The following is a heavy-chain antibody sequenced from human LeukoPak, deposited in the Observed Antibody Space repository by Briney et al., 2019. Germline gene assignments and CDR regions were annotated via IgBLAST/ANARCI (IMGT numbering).Heavy chain of an antibody. CDR2: ISSSGSTI. J-gene: IGHJ4*02. D-gene: IGHD6-19*01. CDR1: GFTFSSYE. V-gene: IGHV3-48*03. Sequence: GGSLRLSCAASGFTFSSYEMNWVRQAPGKGLEWVSYISSSGSTIYYADSVKGRFTIPRDNAKNSLYLQMNSLRAEDTAVYYCARDRSSGWYRSWGQGTLVTVSS. CDR3: ARDRSSGWYRS.